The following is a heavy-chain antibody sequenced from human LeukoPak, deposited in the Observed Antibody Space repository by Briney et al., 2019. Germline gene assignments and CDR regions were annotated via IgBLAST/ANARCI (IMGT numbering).Heavy chain of an antibody. CDR1: GYMFTNFW. CDR2: IYPGNSDT. Sequence: GESLKISCKGSGYMFTNFWIGWVRQMPGKGLEWMGIIYPGNSDTRYNPSFLGQVTISADKSISTAYLQWSSLKASDTAMYYCARGNYGSGSYYNVAFDFWGQGTLVTVSS. CDR3: ARGNYGSGSYYNVAFDF. D-gene: IGHD3-10*01. V-gene: IGHV5-51*01. J-gene: IGHJ4*02.